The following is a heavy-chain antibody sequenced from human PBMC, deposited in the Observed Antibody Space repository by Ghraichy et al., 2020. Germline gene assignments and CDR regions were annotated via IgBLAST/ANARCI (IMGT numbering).Heavy chain of an antibody. CDR3: ARDPYGDYKYGGTDY. CDR2: IKSDGSDI. J-gene: IGHJ4*02. V-gene: IGHV3-7*01. CDR1: GFTFSRHW. Sequence: GGSLRLSCAASGFTFSRHWMSWVCQAPGKGLEWVASIKSDGSDIFYLDSVKGRFTISRDNAENSVSLEMTSLRAEDTAIYYCARDPYGDYKYGGTDYWGRGTLVSVSS. D-gene: IGHD4-17*01.